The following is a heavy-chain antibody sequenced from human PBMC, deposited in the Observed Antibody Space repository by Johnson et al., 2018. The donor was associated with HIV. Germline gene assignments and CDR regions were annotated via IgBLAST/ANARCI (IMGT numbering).Heavy chain of an antibody. CDR2: IHSDGSNK. D-gene: IGHD2-15*01. Sequence: QVQLVESGGGVVQPGGSLRLSCAAPGLTFSSYGMHWVRQAPGKGLEWVAFIHSDGSNKSYADSVTGRFTTSRDNSKNTLYLQMNSLRAEDTAVYYCAKEEDIWRLGLYRAFDIWGQGTMVTVSS. CDR1: GLTFSSYG. J-gene: IGHJ3*02. CDR3: AKEEDIWRLGLYRAFDI. V-gene: IGHV3-30*02.